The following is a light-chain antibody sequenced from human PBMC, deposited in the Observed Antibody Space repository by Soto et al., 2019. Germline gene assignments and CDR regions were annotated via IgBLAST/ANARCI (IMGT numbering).Light chain of an antibody. J-gene: IGLJ1*01. V-gene: IGLV2-14*01. CDR1: SSDIGTYNY. Sequence: QSALTQPASVSGSPGQSITISCTGTSSDIGTYNYVSWYQQHPGKAPKLIIYDVSNRPSGVSDRFSGSKSGNTASLTVSGLQAEDEGDYYCNSFTSATSTTPYVFGTVTKVTVL. CDR2: DVS. CDR3: NSFTSATSTTPYV.